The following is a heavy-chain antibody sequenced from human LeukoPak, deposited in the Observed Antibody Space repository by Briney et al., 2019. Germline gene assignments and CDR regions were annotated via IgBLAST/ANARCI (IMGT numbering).Heavy chain of an antibody. V-gene: IGHV1-8*01. CDR3: ARTPPKGDIDT. D-gene: IGHD2-21*02. Sequence: ASVKVSCKASGYSFSNFHINWVRQASGQGLEWIGWMSPKTGDRGYALKFQGRVTVTSDTSEGTVYMEVHSLTSDDSAVYYCARTPPKGDIDTWGQGTMVTVSS. J-gene: IGHJ5*02. CDR2: MSPKTGDR. CDR1: GYSFSNFH.